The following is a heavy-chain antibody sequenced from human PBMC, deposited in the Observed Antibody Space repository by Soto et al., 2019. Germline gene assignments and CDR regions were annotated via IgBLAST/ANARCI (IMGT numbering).Heavy chain of an antibody. CDR1: GYTFTGYY. CDR2: INPNSGGT. V-gene: IGHV1-2*02. Sequence: GASVKVSCKASGYTFTGYYMHWVRQAPGQGLEWMGWINPNSGGTNYAQKFQGRVTMTRDTSISTAYMELSRLRSDDTAVYYCARDPDPLPYYYYGMDVWGQGTTVTVSS. CDR3: ARDPDPLPYYYYGMDV. J-gene: IGHJ6*02.